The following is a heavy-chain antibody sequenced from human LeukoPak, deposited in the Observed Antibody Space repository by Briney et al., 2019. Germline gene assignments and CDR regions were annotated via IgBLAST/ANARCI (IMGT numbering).Heavy chain of an antibody. J-gene: IGHJ4*02. V-gene: IGHV3-30-3*01. Sequence: PGGSLRLSCAVSEFTFGNYAMHWVRQAPGKGLECVAVISYDGSNKYYADSVKGRFTISRDNSKNTLYLQMNSLRAEDTAVYYCARGGLQFIDYWGQGTLVTVSS. CDR1: EFTFGNYA. CDR3: ARGGLQFIDY. D-gene: IGHD5-24*01. CDR2: ISYDGSNK.